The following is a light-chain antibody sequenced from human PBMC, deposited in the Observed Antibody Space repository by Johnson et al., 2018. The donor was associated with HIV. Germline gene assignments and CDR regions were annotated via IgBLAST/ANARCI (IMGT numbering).Light chain of an antibody. V-gene: IGLV1-51*01. J-gene: IGLJ1*01. Sequence: SVLTQPPSVSAAPGQKVTISCSGSGSNIGNNYVSWYQQLPGTAPKLLIFDNNKRPSGIPDRFSGSKSGTSATLGITGLQTGGEADYYCGTWDSSLSAYVFGTGTKITVL. CDR2: DNN. CDR3: GTWDSSLSAYV. CDR1: GSNIGNNY.